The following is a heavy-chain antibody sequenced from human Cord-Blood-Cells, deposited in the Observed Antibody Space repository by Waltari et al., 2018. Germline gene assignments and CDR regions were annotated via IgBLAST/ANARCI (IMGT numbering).Heavy chain of an antibody. CDR1: GGSFSGYY. V-gene: IGHV4-34*01. D-gene: IGHD1-26*01. J-gene: IGHJ6*03. Sequence: QVQLQQWGAGLLKPSETLSLTCAVYGGSFSGYYWSWIRQPPGKGLEWIGEINHSGSTNYNPSLKSRVTISVDTSKNQFSLKLSSVTAADTAVYYCARGGGSYYYYYYYMDVWGKGTTVTVSS. CDR2: INHSGST. CDR3: ARGGGSYYYYYYYMDV.